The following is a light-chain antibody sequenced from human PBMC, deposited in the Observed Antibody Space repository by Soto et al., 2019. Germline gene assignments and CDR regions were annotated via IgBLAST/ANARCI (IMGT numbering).Light chain of an antibody. J-gene: IGKJ4*01. V-gene: IGKV1-5*01. Sequence: EIQVTPSPSTLSASVGDRVTITYRASQSISSWLAWYQQKPGKAPKLLIYDASSLESGVPSRFSGSGSGTEFTLTISSLQPDDFATYYCQQYNSYSLTFGGGTKV. CDR3: QQYNSYSLT. CDR2: DAS. CDR1: QSISSW.